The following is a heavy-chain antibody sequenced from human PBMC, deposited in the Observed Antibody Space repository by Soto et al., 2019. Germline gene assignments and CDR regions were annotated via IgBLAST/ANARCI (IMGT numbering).Heavy chain of an antibody. CDR2: ISSKGIT. J-gene: IGHJ4*01. V-gene: IGHV4-31*03. CDR3: ASLKDYYFHF. Sequence: QVQLQESGPGLVKPSQTLSLTCTVSGGPISSGGYYWSWIRQHPEKGLEWIGYISSKGITYYNPSLESRFTISWDTSKNQLSLMLPSVTAADTAVYYCASLKDYYFHFWGHGTLVTVSS. CDR1: GGPISSGGYY.